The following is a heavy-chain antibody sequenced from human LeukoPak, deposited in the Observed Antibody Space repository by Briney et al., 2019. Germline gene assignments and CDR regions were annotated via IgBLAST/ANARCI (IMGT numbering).Heavy chain of an antibody. J-gene: IGHJ6*03. CDR3: ASHIGDYYYYYYMDV. D-gene: IGHD2-21*01. CDR2: ISSGSSYI. CDR1: GFTSSSYI. Sequence: GGSLRLSCAASGFTSSSYIMNWVPQAPGKGLEWVSSISSGSSYIYYAHSVKGRFSISRDDARNSLYLQMNSLRAEDAAVYYCASHIGDYYYYYYMDVWGKGTTVTVSS. V-gene: IGHV3-21*01.